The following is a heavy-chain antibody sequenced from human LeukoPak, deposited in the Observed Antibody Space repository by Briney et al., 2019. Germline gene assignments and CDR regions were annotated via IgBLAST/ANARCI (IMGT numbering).Heavy chain of an antibody. D-gene: IGHD3-22*01. V-gene: IGHV3-30*18. J-gene: IGHJ4*02. CDR3: AKDSESRSSGYYDY. CDR2: ISYDGSNK. Sequence: GGSLRLSCAASGFTVSSNYMSWVRQAPGKGLEWVAIISYDGSNKYYADSVKGRFTISRDNSKNTLYLQMNSLRAEDTAVYYCAKDSESRSSGYYDYWGQGTLVTVSS. CDR1: GFTVSSNY.